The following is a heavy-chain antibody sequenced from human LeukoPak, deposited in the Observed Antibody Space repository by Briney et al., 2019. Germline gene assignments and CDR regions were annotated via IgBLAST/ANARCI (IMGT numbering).Heavy chain of an antibody. D-gene: IGHD3-10*01. J-gene: IGHJ6*02. V-gene: IGHV3-64*01. CDR1: GFTFNMYP. CDR2: ISSDGGST. CDR3: VKGNFRGDPTGMDV. Sequence: GGSLRLSCAVSGFTFNMYPIHWVRQASGKRLEYISSISSDGGSTYYGNSVKGRFTISRDNTSNTLFLQLKSLTINDTAVYYCVKGNFRGDPTGMDVWGQGTTVTVS.